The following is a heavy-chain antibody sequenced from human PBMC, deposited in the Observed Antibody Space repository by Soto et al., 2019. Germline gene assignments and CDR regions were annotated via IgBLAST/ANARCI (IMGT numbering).Heavy chain of an antibody. CDR2: FYDSGTT. J-gene: IGHJ4*02. Sequence: PSETLSLTCTLSGGSVSTGRYYWSWIRQPPGKGLEWIGYFYDSGTTDHNPSLKSRVTISVDTSKNQLSLKLRSVTAADTAVYYCASRRLGEGYNYWGQGTLVTVSS. CDR1: GGSVSTGRYY. V-gene: IGHV4-61*01. D-gene: IGHD5-12*01. CDR3: ASRRLGEGYNY.